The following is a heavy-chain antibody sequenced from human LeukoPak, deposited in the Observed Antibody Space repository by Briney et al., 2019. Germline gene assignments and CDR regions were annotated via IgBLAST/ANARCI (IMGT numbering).Heavy chain of an antibody. CDR3: VRDGSPVGEATFDF. CDR2: ITSRSNHI. J-gene: IGHJ4*02. D-gene: IGHD1-26*01. Sequence: GGSLRLSCAASGFSFSDYSMNWVRQAPGKGLEWVASITSRSNHIYYADSMKGRFTISRDNAKTSLYLQIERLRVEDTAVYFCVRDGSPVGEATFDFWGQGTLVTVSS. CDR1: GFSFSDYS. V-gene: IGHV3-21*01.